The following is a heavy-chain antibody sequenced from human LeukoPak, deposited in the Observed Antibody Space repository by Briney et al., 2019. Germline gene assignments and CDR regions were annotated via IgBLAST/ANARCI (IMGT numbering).Heavy chain of an antibody. V-gene: IGHV3-7*03. Sequence: PGGSLRLSCVASGFNFGGHWMNSVRQAPGKGLEWVANIKQDGSEKFYVDSVSGRFTISRDNAKNSLYLQMDSLSAEDTALYYCAGGGGYLIEKWGQGTPVTVSS. D-gene: IGHD2-15*01. CDR3: AGGGGYLIEK. J-gene: IGHJ4*02. CDR1: GFNFGGHW. CDR2: IKQDGSEK.